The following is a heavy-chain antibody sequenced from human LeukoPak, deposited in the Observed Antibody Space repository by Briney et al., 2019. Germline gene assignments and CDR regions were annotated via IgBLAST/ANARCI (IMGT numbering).Heavy chain of an antibody. CDR1: GFTFSGFA. Sequence: GGSLRLSCAASGFTFSGFAFHWVRQASGKGLEWVGRIRSKAHNYATVYAASVKGRFTISRDDSKNATYLQMNSLKTEDTAVYYCAKDTVRYFDYWGQGTLVTVSS. CDR3: AKDTVRYFDY. J-gene: IGHJ4*02. V-gene: IGHV3-73*01. D-gene: IGHD2-8*02. CDR2: IRSKAHNYAT.